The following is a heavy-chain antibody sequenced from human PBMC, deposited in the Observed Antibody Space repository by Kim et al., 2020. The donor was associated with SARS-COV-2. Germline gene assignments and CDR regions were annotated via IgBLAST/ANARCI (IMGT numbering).Heavy chain of an antibody. J-gene: IGHJ4*02. CDR2: INHSGST. CDR3: ARFPGYSGYDSPSTDY. D-gene: IGHD5-12*01. CDR1: GGSFSGYY. V-gene: IGHV4-34*01. Sequence: SETLSLTCAVYGGSFSGYYWSWIRQPPGKGLEWIGEINHSGSTNYNPSLKSRVTISVDTSKNQFSLKLSSVTAADTAVYYCARFPGYSGYDSPSTDYWGQGTLVTVSS.